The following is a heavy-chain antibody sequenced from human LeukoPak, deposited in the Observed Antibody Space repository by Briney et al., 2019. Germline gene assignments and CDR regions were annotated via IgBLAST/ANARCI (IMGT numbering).Heavy chain of an antibody. J-gene: IGHJ4*02. D-gene: IGHD1-26*01. CDR1: GFTFSSYS. CDR3: AKHSGSYSAYFDY. CDR2: ISSSSSYI. Sequence: GGSLRLSCAASGFTFSSYSMNWVRQAPGKGLEWVSSISSSSSYIYYADSVKGRFTISRDNSKDTLYLQMNTLRAEDTAVYYCAKHSGSYSAYFDYWGLGTLVTVSS. V-gene: IGHV3-21*04.